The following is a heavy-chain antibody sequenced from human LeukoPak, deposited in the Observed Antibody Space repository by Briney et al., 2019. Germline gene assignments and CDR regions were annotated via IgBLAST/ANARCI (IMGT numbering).Heavy chain of an antibody. V-gene: IGHV3-21*01. CDR1: GFTFSSYS. J-gene: IGHJ6*03. D-gene: IGHD1-14*01. Sequence: GGSLRLSCAASGFTFSSYSMNWVRQAPGKGLEWVSSISSSSTYIYYADSVKGRFTISRDNAKDSLFLQVNSLRAEDTAVYYCARDRGNQRGYYYYYMDVWGKGTTVTVSS. CDR3: ARDRGNQRGYYYYYMDV. CDR2: ISSSSTYI.